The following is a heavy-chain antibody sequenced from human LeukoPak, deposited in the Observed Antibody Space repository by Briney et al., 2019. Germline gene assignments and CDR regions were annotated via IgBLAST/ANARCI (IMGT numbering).Heavy chain of an antibody. V-gene: IGHV4-59*01. Sequence: SETLSLTCTVSGGSISSYYWSWIRQPPGKGLEWIGYIYYSGNTNYNPSLKSRVTISVDTSKNQFSLQLNSVTAADTAVYYCARYAYGSGPFNYWGQGTLITVSS. D-gene: IGHD6-19*01. CDR3: ARYAYGSGPFNY. J-gene: IGHJ4*02. CDR2: IYYSGNT. CDR1: GGSISSYY.